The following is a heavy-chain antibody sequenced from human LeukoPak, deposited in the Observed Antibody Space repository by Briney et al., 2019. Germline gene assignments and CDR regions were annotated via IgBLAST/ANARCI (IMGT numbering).Heavy chain of an antibody. J-gene: IGHJ4*02. CDR2: IIPILGIA. CDR3: ARDSLAARSFPGDY. CDR1: GGTFSSYA. Sequence: SVKVSCKASGGTFSSYAISWVRQAPGQGLEWMGRIIPILGIANYAQKFQGRVTITADKSTSTAYMELSSLRSEDTAVYYCARDSLAARSFPGDYWGQGTLVTVSS. V-gene: IGHV1-69*04. D-gene: IGHD6-6*01.